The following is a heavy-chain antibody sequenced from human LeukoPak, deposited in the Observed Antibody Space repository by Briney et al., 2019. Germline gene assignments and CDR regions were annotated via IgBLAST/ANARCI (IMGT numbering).Heavy chain of an antibody. J-gene: IGHJ4*01. CDR2: IKQDGSEK. CDR1: GFTFTNNF. V-gene: IGHV3-7*01. Sequence: PGGSLRLSCAASGFTFTNNFMSWVRQVPGKGLEWVANIKQDGSEKTYADSVRGRFTIFRDNAKDSVYLQMNSLRAEDSAIYYCAREGFYFLDFWGQGTLVTVSS. D-gene: IGHD2-15*01. CDR3: AREGFYFLDF.